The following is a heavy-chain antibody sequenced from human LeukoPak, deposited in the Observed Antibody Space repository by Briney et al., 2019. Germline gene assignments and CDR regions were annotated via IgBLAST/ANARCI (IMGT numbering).Heavy chain of an antibody. CDR2: IYYSGST. Sequence: SETLSLTCTVSGGSISSRSSYWGWVRQPPGKGLEWIGSIYYSGSTNYNPSLKSRVPISVDTSKNQFSLKLSSVTAADTAVYYCARDLGVYGDYVPFDYWGQGTLVTVSS. D-gene: IGHD4-17*01. J-gene: IGHJ4*02. CDR3: ARDLGVYGDYVPFDY. CDR1: GGSISSRSSY. V-gene: IGHV4-39*07.